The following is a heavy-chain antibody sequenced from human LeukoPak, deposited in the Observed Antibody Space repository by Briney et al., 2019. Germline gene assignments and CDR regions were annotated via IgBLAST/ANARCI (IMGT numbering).Heavy chain of an antibody. J-gene: IGHJ5*02. CDR3: ATDGTYCGDDCYSGWGGWFGP. CDR2: IS. V-gene: IGHV3-64*01. CDR1: GFNFNYYG. D-gene: IGHD2-21*02. Sequence: GGTLRLSCAASGFNFNYYGMHWVRQAPGKGLEHVSAISKGRFTISRDNSKNTLYLQMGSLTSEDTAVYYCATDGTYCGDDCYSGWGGWFGPWGQGTLVTVSS.